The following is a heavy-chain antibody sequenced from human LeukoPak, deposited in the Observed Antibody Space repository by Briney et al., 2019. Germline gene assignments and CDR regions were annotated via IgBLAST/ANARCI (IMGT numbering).Heavy chain of an antibody. J-gene: IGHJ4*02. CDR3: RGPNWGLGFDY. CDR1: GFTFNDYD. Sequence: PGGSLRLSCAASGFTFNDYDMSWIRQAPGEGLDWVAKIRSSGSTIDYADSVKGRFTISRDNAKKSLYLQMNSLRADDTAVYYCRGPNWGLGFDYWGQGTLVTVSS. CDR2: IRSSGSTI. V-gene: IGHV3-11*01. D-gene: IGHD7-27*01.